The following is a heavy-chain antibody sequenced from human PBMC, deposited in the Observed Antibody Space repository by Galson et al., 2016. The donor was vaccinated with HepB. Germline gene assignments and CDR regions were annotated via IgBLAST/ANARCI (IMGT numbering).Heavy chain of an antibody. CDR2: ISYDGTNK. V-gene: IGHV3-30-3*01. CDR1: GFTFSTCA. J-gene: IGHJ6*02. D-gene: IGHD6-19*01. CDR3: ARDKGPGIAVAADFLGSYGMDV. Sequence: SLRLSCAASGFTFSTCAMQWVRQAPGKGLEWVAVISYDGTNKYYADSVKGRFTISRDNSRNTLYLQMNSLRVEDTAVYYCARDKGPGIAVAADFLGSYGMDVWGQGTTVTVSS.